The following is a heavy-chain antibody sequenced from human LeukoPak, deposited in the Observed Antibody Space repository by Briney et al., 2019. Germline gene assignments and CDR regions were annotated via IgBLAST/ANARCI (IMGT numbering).Heavy chain of an antibody. D-gene: IGHD5-18*01. CDR2: IGGSGGDT. Sequence: GGSLRLSCAASGFTFSTYAMNWVRQAPGKGLEWVSVIGGSGGDTDYADSVKGRFTISRDNSKDTLSLQMISLRAEDTAVYYCAKGGYTYGLFDCWGQGTLVTVSS. V-gene: IGHV3-23*01. CDR3: AKGGYTYGLFDC. J-gene: IGHJ4*02. CDR1: GFTFSTYA.